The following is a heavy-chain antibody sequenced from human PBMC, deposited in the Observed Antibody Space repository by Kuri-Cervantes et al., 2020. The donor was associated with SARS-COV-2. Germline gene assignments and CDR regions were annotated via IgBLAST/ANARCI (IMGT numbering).Heavy chain of an antibody. V-gene: IGHV4-34*01. CDR2: INHSGST. D-gene: IGHD3-3*01. Sequence: SETLSLTCAVYGGSFSGYYWSWIRQPPGKGLEWIGEINHSGSTNYNPSPKSRVTISVDTSKNQFSLKLSSVTAADTAVYYCARGFSELYYDFWSGYSELFDPWGQGTLVTVSS. J-gene: IGHJ5*02. CDR3: ARGFSELYYDFWSGYSELFDP. CDR1: GGSFSGYY.